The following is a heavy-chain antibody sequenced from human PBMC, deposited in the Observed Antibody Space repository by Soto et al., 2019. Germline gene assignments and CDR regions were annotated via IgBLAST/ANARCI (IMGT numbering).Heavy chain of an antibody. V-gene: IGHV1-69*12. J-gene: IGHJ6*02. CDR2: IMPVFATP. Sequence: QVQLVQSGAEVKKPGSSVKVSCKASGGTFSTSAISWVRQAPGQGLEWVGGIMPVFATPDYAQKFQGTVTITADESRTPAYLGLTSLRPDDTAVYYCARDKDRQQLGGNYYYILDVWGQGTAITVSS. D-gene: IGHD3-3*02. CDR3: ARDKDRQQLGGNYYYILDV. CDR1: GGTFSTSA.